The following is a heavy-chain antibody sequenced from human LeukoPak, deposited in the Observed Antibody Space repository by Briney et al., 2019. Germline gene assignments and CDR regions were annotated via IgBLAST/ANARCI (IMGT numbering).Heavy chain of an antibody. CDR2: TYYRSKWYN. CDR3: AREWCSGGSCYPPPFDY. J-gene: IGHJ4*02. D-gene: IGHD2-15*01. V-gene: IGHV6-1*01. CDR1: GDSVSSNSAA. Sequence: SQTLSLTCAISGDSVSSNSAAWNWIRQSPSRGLEWLGRTYYRSKWYNDYAVSVKSRITINPDTSKNQFSLQQNSVTPEDTAVYYCAREWCSGGSCYPPPFDYWSQGTLVTVSS.